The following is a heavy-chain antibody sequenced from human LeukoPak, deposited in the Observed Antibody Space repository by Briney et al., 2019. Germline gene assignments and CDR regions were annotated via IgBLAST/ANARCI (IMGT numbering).Heavy chain of an antibody. Sequence: GRSLRLSCAASGFTFSSYGMHWVRQAPGKGLEWVAVISYDGSNKYYADSVKGRFTISRDNSKNTLYLQMNSLRAEDTAVYYCAKGVGATVYWGQGTLVTVSS. CDR1: GFTFSSYG. CDR3: AKGVGATVY. V-gene: IGHV3-30*18. J-gene: IGHJ4*02. CDR2: ISYDGSNK. D-gene: IGHD1-26*01.